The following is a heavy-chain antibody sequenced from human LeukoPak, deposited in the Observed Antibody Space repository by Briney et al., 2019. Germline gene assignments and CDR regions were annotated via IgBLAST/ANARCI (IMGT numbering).Heavy chain of an antibody. Sequence: GSSVKVSCKASGGTFSSYAISWVRQAPGQGLEWMGGIIPIFGTANYAQKFQGRVTITADESTSTAYMELSSLRSEDTAVYSCAREAGGYWYFDLWGRGTLVTVSS. CDR3: AREAGGYWYFDL. J-gene: IGHJ2*01. CDR2: IIPIFGTA. V-gene: IGHV1-69*01. D-gene: IGHD3-16*01. CDR1: GGTFSSYA.